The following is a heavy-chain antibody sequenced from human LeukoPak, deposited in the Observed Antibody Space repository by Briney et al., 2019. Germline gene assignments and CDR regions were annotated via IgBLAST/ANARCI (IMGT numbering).Heavy chain of an antibody. CDR2: INHSGST. J-gene: IGHJ4*02. CDR1: GGSFSGYY. D-gene: IGHD2-21*02. V-gene: IGHV4-34*01. Sequence: SETLALTCAVYGGSFSGYYWSWIRQPPGKGLEWIGEINHSGSTNYNPSLKSRVTISVDTSKNQFSLKLSSVTAADTAVYYCARRLCGGDCYSTFSYWGQGTLVTVSS. CDR3: ARRLCGGDCYSTFSY.